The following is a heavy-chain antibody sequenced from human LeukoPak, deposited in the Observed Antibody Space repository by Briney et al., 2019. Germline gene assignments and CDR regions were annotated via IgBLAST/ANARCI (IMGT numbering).Heavy chain of an antibody. CDR1: GGTFSSYA. D-gene: IGHD3-9*01. J-gene: IGHJ4*02. Sequence: SVKVSCKASGGTFSSYAFSWVRQAPGQGLEWMGVIVPIYGTANYAQKFQGRVTITADESTSTAYMEVSSLRSEDTAVYYCARGAYDIVTGSQIANGGEGTLVTVSS. CDR2: IVPIYGTA. CDR3: ARGAYDIVTGSQIAN. V-gene: IGHV1-69*13.